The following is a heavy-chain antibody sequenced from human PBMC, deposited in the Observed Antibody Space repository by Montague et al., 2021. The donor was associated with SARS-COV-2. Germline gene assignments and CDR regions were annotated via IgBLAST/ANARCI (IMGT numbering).Heavy chain of an antibody. CDR2: IYHSGST. J-gene: IGHJ3*02. D-gene: IGHD6-19*01. CDR3: AKVAGSHDTFDI. V-gene: IGHV4-38-2*02. Sequence: SETLSLTCTVSGYSISTGYYWGWIRQPPGKGLEWIGTIYHSGSTYFNPSLKSRVTISVDTSKNQFSLNLSSVTAGDTAVYYCAKVAGSHDTFDIWGRGTVVTVSS. CDR1: GYSISTGYY.